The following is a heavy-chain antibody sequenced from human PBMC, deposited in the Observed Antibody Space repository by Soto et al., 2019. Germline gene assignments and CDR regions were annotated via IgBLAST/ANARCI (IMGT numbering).Heavy chain of an antibody. CDR3: AHKGPEDWPQDY. J-gene: IGHJ4*02. CDR2: IYWDDSK. CDR1: GFSLSTSGVG. D-gene: IGHD3-9*01. Sequence: QITLKESGPTLVRPTQTLTLTCAFSGFSLSTSGVGVGWIRQPPGKALEWLAVIYWDDSKHYSPSLRSRLTITKTTSKNQVLLTMTNTDPLDTVTYYCAHKGPEDWPQDYWGPGTLVTASS. V-gene: IGHV2-5*02.